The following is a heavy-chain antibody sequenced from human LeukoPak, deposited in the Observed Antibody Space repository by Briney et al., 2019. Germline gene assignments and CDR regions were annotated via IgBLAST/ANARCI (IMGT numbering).Heavy chain of an antibody. CDR2: IWYDGSNK. V-gene: IGHV3-33*01. Sequence: GRSLRLSCAASGFTFSSYGMHWVRQAPGKGLEWVAVIWYDGSNKYYADSVKGRFTISRDNSKNTLYLQMNSLRAEDTAVYYCARGVGYCSSNSCEDAFDIWGQGTMVTVSS. D-gene: IGHD2-2*01. CDR1: GFTFSSYG. CDR3: ARGVGYCSSNSCEDAFDI. J-gene: IGHJ3*02.